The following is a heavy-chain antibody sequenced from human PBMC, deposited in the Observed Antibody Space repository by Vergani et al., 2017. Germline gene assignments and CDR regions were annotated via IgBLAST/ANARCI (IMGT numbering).Heavy chain of an antibody. D-gene: IGHD2-2*01. CDR3: ARVPPAAENYYYYGMDV. J-gene: IGHJ6*02. V-gene: IGHV1-69*09. Sequence: QVQVVQSGAEVKKSGASVKVSCKASGGTFNNCAISWVRQAPGQGLEWMARIIPILGIANYAQKFQGRVTITADKSTSTAYMELSSLRSEDTAVYYCARVPPAAENYYYYGMDVWGQGTTVTVSS. CDR2: IIPILGIA. CDR1: GGTFNNCA.